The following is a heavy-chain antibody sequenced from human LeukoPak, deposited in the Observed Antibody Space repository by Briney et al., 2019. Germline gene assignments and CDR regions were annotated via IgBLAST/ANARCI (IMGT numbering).Heavy chain of an antibody. Sequence: GSSVKVSCKASGGTFSSYAISWVRQAPGQGLEWMGWINPNSGSTNYAQKFQGRVTMTRDTSITTVYMELSRLISDDTAVYYCARIGKQLNWFDPWGQGTLVTVSS. J-gene: IGHJ5*02. CDR2: INPNSGST. V-gene: IGHV1-2*02. CDR3: ARIGKQLNWFDP. D-gene: IGHD6-13*01. CDR1: GGTFSSYA.